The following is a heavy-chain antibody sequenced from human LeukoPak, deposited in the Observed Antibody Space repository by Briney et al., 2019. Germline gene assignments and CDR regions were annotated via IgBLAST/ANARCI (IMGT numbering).Heavy chain of an antibody. Sequence: PSETLSLTCTVSGGSISSSSYYWGWVRQAPGKGLEWVSAISGSGGSTYYADSVKGRFTISRDNSKNMLYLQMNSLRAEDTAVYYCAKQGVNSYFDYWGQGTLVTVSS. CDR2: ISGSGGST. CDR1: GGSISSSSYY. V-gene: IGHV3-23*01. D-gene: IGHD4-23*01. CDR3: AKQGVNSYFDY. J-gene: IGHJ4*02.